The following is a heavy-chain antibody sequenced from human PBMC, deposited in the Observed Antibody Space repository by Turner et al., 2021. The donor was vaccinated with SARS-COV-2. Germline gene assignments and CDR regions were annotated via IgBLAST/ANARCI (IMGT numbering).Heavy chain of an antibody. CDR1: GITLSSHG. V-gene: IGHV3-33*01. CDR2: IWNDGSQK. J-gene: IGHJ3*02. D-gene: IGHD3-22*01. CDR3: ARLDDSGHWGAFDI. Sequence: QVQLVESGGGVVQPGRSLRLSCAASGITLSSHGMDWVRQAPGKGLEWVAVIWNDGSQKYYADSVKGRFTISRDNSKNMVYLKMNSLRAEDTAVYYCARLDDSGHWGAFDIWGQGTMVTVSS.